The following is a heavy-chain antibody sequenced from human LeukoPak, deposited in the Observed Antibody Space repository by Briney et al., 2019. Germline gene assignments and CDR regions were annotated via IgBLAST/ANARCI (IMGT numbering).Heavy chain of an antibody. D-gene: IGHD3-10*01. CDR2: IYYSGTT. CDR1: GGSISSYY. CDR3: ARHGSEGGSGIYRTFDI. Sequence: PSETLSLTCTVSGGSISSYYWSWIRQPPGKGLEWIGTIYYSGTTYYNPSLKSRVTISVDTSKNQFSLKLSSVTAADTAVYYCARHGSEGGSGIYRTFDIWGQGTMVTVSS. J-gene: IGHJ3*02. V-gene: IGHV4-39*01.